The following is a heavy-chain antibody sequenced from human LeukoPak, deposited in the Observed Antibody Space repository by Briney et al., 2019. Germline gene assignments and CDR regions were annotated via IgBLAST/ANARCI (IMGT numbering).Heavy chain of an antibody. CDR1: GGSISSSSYY. CDR2: IYYSGST. V-gene: IGHV4-39*01. J-gene: IGHJ5*02. CDR3: ASRTAKWHWFDP. D-gene: IGHD2-21*02. Sequence: SETLSLTCTVSGGSISSSSYYWGWIRQPPGKGLEWIGSIYYSGSTYYNPSLKSRVTISVDTSKNQFSLKLSSVTAADTAVYYCASRTAKWHWFDPWGQGTLVTVSS.